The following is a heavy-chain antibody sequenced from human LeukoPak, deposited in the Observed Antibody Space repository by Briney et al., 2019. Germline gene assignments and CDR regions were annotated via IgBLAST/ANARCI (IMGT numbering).Heavy chain of an antibody. CDR1: GGSFSGYY. J-gene: IGHJ3*02. V-gene: IGHV4-34*01. D-gene: IGHD2-2*01. CDR3: ASLYLNDIVVVPAAMSLHQDAFDI. CDR2: ISHSGST. Sequence: SETLSLTCAVYGGSFSGYYWSWIRQPPGKGLEWIGEISHSGSTNYNPSLKSRVTISVDTSKNQFSLKLSSVTAADTAVYYCASLYLNDIVVVPAAMSLHQDAFDIWGQGTMVTVSS.